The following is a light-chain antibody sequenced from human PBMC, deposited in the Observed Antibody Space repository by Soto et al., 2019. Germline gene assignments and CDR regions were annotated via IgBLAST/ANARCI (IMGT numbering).Light chain of an antibody. CDR1: QSVSSSF. CDR3: QQYAGSPRT. Sequence: EIVLTQSPGTLSVSPGERATLSCWASQSVSSSFVAWYQQKPGQAPRLLIYGASSRAAGIPDRFSGSGSGTDFTLTINRLEPEDFAVYYCQQYAGSPRTFGQGTKVDIK. J-gene: IGKJ1*01. V-gene: IGKV3-20*01. CDR2: GAS.